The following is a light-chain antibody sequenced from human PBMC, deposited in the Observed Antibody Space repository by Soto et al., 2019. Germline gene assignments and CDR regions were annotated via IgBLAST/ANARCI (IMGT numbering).Light chain of an antibody. CDR2: DAS. CDR1: QSISSW. Sequence: DIQMTQSPSTLSASVGDRVTITCRASQSISSWLAWYQQKPGKAPKLLIYDASSLESGVPSRFSGSGSGTEFTLTISSLQPDDFATDYCQQYNSPTFGQGTKVEIK. CDR3: QQYNSPT. J-gene: IGKJ1*01. V-gene: IGKV1-5*01.